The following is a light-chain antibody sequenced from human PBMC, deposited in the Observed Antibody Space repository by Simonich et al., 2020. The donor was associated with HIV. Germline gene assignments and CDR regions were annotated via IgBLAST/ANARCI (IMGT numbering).Light chain of an antibody. J-gene: IGLJ2*01. CDR2: EDS. CDR3: YSTDSSGDYRV. CDR1: ALPKRD. Sequence: SYELTQPPSVSVSPGQTARITCSGDALPKRDVYWYQQKSGQAPVLVIYEDSKRPSGIPERFSGSSSGTKATWTISGAQVEDEADYYCYSTDSSGDYRVFGGGTKLTVL. V-gene: IGLV3-10*01.